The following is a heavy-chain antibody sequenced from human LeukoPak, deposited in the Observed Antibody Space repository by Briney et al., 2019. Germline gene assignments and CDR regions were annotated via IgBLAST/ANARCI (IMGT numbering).Heavy chain of an antibody. CDR3: AGSLTTHYYYYYMDV. CDR1: GGSISSYY. CDR2: MYYSGTT. Sequence: SETLSLTCTVSGGSISSYYWSWIRQPPGKGLEWIGYMYYSGTTSYNPSLKSRVTISVDTSKNQFSLKLSSVTAADTAVYYCAGSLTTHYYYYYMDVWGKGPRSPSP. J-gene: IGHJ6*03. V-gene: IGHV4-59*01. D-gene: IGHD4-11*01.